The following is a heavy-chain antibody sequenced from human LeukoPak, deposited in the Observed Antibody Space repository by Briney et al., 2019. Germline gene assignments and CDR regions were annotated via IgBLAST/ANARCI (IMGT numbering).Heavy chain of an antibody. D-gene: IGHD3-22*01. V-gene: IGHV4-39*01. Sequence: SETLSLTCSVSGVSITSSSDYWGWIRQPPGKGLEWIGSILYSGSTYYNPSLKSRLTMSIDTSKNQFSLKLSSVTAADTAAYYCARHYYDSSGYRRVYYFDYWGQGTLVTVSS. CDR2: ILYSGST. CDR1: GVSITSSSDY. CDR3: ARHYYDSSGYRRVYYFDY. J-gene: IGHJ4*02.